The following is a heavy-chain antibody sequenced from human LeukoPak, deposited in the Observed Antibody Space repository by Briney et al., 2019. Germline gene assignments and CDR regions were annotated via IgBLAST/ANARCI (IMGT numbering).Heavy chain of an antibody. V-gene: IGHV3-7*03. J-gene: IGHJ5*02. CDR1: GFTFSSYW. CDR3: ARDRGIAAAGTPNWFDP. D-gene: IGHD6-13*01. Sequence: GGSLRLSCAASGFTFSSYWMSWVRQAPGKGLEWVANIKQDGSEKYYVDSVKGRFTISRDNSKNTLYLQMNSLRAEDTAVYYCARDRGIAAAGTPNWFDPWGQGTLVTVSS. CDR2: IKQDGSEK.